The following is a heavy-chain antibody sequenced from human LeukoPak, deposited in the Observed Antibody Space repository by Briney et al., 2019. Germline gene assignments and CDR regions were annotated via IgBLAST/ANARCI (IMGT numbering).Heavy chain of an antibody. CDR2: IYYSGST. J-gene: IGHJ6*03. CDR1: GGSISSSSYY. Sequence: SETLSLTCTVSGGSISSSSYYWGWIRQPPGKGLEWIGSIYYSGSTYYNPSLKSRVTLSVDTSKTQFYLSLSSVTAADTAVYYCAREDSGSYYNFYYFYMDVWGKGTTVTISS. V-gene: IGHV4-39*07. D-gene: IGHD3-10*01. CDR3: AREDSGSYYNFYYFYMDV.